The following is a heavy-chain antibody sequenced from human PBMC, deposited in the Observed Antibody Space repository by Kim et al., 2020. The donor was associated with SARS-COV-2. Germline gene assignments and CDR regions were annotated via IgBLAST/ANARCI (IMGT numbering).Heavy chain of an antibody. CDR3: ARVSGSYHAFDY. V-gene: IGHV4-59*11. Sequence: SETLSLTCTVSGGSISSHYWSWIRQPPGKGLEWIGYIYYSGSTNYNPSLKSRVTISVDTSKNQFSLKLSSVTAADTAVYYCARVSGSYHAFDYWGQGTLVTVSS. CDR1: GGSISSHY. J-gene: IGHJ4*02. CDR2: IYYSGST. D-gene: IGHD1-26*01.